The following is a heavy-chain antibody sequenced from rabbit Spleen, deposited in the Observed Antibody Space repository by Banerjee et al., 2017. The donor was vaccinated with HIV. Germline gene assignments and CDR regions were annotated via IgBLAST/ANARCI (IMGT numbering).Heavy chain of an antibody. CDR2: INAVTGKA. CDR3: ARDLVAVIGWNFNL. Sequence: QEQLEESGGGLVKPEGSLTLTCKASGFSFSDTDVMCWVRQAPGKGLQWIACINAVTGKAVYASWAKGRFTISRTSSSTVTLQMTSLTAADTATYFCARDLVAVIGWNFNLWGPGTLVTVS. V-gene: IGHV1S45*01. CDR1: GFSFSDTDV. J-gene: IGHJ4*01. D-gene: IGHD1-1*01.